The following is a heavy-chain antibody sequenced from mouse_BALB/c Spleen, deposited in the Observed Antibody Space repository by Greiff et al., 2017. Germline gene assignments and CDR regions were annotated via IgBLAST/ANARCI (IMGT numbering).Heavy chain of an antibody. J-gene: IGHJ3*01. CDR2: ISYDGSN. CDR3: ARDYGSSLRFAY. V-gene: IGHV3-6*02. CDR1: GYSITSGYY. D-gene: IGHD1-1*01. Sequence: ESGPGLVKPSQSLSLTCSVTGYSITSGYYWNWIRQFPGNKLEWMGYISYDGSNNYNPSLKNRISITRDTSKNQFFLKLNSVTTEDTATYYCARDYGSSLRFAYWGQGTLVTVSA.